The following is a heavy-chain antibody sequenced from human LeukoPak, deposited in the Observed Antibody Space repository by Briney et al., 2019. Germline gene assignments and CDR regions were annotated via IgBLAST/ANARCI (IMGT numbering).Heavy chain of an antibody. V-gene: IGHV3-30*18. Sequence: GGSLRLSCAASGFTFSSYGMHWVRQAPGKGLEWVAVISYDGSNKYYADSVKGRFTISRDNSKNTLYLQMNSLRAEDTAVYYCAKEQLWSDQTYYYYYYMDVWGKGTTVTISS. CDR2: ISYDGSNK. D-gene: IGHD5-18*01. CDR3: AKEQLWSDQTYYYYYYMDV. J-gene: IGHJ6*03. CDR1: GFTFSSYG.